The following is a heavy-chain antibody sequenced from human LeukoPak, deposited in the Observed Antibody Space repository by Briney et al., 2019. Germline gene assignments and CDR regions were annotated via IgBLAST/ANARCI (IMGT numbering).Heavy chain of an antibody. J-gene: IGHJ4*02. D-gene: IGHD1-26*01. Sequence: ASVKVSCKASAYTFTDYYVHWVRQAPGQGLEWMGRINPSSGDTNYAQNFQGRVTMTRDTSISTAYMELSRLRSDDTAVYYCATTSGYFYSWGQGPLVTVSS. V-gene: IGHV1-2*06. CDR3: ATTSGYFYS. CDR1: AYTFTDYY. CDR2: INPSSGDT.